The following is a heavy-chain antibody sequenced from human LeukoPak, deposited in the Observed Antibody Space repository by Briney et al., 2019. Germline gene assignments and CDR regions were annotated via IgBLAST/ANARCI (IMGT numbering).Heavy chain of an antibody. Sequence: PSETLSLTCAVYGGSFSGYYWSWIRQPPGKGLEWIGEINHSGSTNYNPSLKSRVTISVDTSKNQFSLKLSSVTAADTAVYYCAGAYCGGDCYSGRAFDIWGQGTMVTVSS. D-gene: IGHD2-21*02. CDR1: GGSFSGYY. CDR3: AGAYCGGDCYSGRAFDI. V-gene: IGHV4-34*01. J-gene: IGHJ3*02. CDR2: INHSGST.